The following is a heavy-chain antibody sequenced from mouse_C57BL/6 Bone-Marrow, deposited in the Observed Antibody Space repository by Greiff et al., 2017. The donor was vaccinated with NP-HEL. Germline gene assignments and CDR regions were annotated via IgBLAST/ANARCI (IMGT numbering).Heavy chain of an antibody. D-gene: IGHD1-1*01. CDR3: ARHGDYFGSSYGYLDV. J-gene: IGHJ1*03. CDR2: FYPGSGSI. V-gene: IGHV1-62-2*01. CDR1: GYTFTEYT. Sequence: VNVVESGAELVKPGASVKLSCKASGYTFTEYTIHWVKQRSGQGLEWIGWFYPGSGSIKYNEKFKDKATLTADKSSSTVYMDLSRLTSEDSSFYFCARHGDYFGSSYGYLDVWGTGTTVTVSS.